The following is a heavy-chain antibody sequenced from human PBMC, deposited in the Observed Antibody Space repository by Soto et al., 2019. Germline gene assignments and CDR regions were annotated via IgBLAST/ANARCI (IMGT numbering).Heavy chain of an antibody. CDR2: IYYTGTT. V-gene: IGHV4-59*08. J-gene: IGHJ4*02. Sequence: SETLSLTCTVSGGSIRDYYWGWIRQSPGKGLDWIGYIYYTGTTKYNPSLKSRVTISVDSSKNQFSLKLDSVTAADTAVYYCARLGGYYQAFDSWGQGTLVAVSS. D-gene: IGHD3-22*01. CDR3: ARLGGYYQAFDS. CDR1: GGSIRDYY.